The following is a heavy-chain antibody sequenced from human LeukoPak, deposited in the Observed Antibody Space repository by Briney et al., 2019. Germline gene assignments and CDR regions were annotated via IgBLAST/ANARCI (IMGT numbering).Heavy chain of an antibody. CDR3: ARDARYGSGSYYDY. CDR1: GGSISSSNW. CDR2: IYHSGST. D-gene: IGHD3-10*01. J-gene: IGHJ4*02. Sequence: SGTLSLTCAVSGGSISSSNWWSWVRQPPGKGLEWIGEIYHSGSTNYNPSLKSRVTISVDRSKNQFSLKLSSVTAADTAVYYCARDARYGSGSYYDYWGQGTLVTVSS. V-gene: IGHV4-4*02.